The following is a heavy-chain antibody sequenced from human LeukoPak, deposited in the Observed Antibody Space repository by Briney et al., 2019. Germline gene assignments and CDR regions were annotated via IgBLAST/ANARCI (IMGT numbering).Heavy chain of an antibody. V-gene: IGHV4-39*01. CDR2: IYYSGST. CDR3: ARQLGYSGYDFDY. Sequence: PSETLSLTCTVSGGSISSSSYYWGWIRRPPGKGLEWIGSIYYSGSTYYNPSLKSRVTISVDTSKNQFSLKLSSVTAADTAVYYCARQLGYSGYDFDYWGQGTLVTVSS. D-gene: IGHD5-12*01. CDR1: GGSISSSSYY. J-gene: IGHJ4*02.